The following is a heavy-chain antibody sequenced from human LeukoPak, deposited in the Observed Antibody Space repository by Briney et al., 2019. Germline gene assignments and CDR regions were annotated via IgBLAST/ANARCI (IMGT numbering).Heavy chain of an antibody. V-gene: IGHV4-59*08. CDR1: GGSMSNFY. CDR2: IYYSGDT. J-gene: IGHJ4*02. D-gene: IGHD1-26*01. Sequence: SETLTLPCTVSGGSMSNFYWSWIRQAPGRGLEWVGSIYYSGDTNSNPSLKGRVTVSLNTSKNQFSLKLTSVTAADTAVYYCARHSPQVGFVYFFDSWGQGTLVTVSS. CDR3: ARHSPQVGFVYFFDS.